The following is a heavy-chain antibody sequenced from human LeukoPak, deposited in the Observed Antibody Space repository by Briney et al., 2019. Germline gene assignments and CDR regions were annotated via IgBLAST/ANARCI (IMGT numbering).Heavy chain of an antibody. V-gene: IGHV3-7*04. CDR3: ARGSGWLIDD. J-gene: IGHJ4*02. CDR1: GFSLSRYY. Sequence: GGSLRLSCEDSGFSLSRYYMTWVRQAPGKGLEWVANIKQDGSERFYGDSVKGRSTISRDNAKNSLYLQVNSLRVEDTAVYYCARGSGWLIDDWGQGTLVTVSS. D-gene: IGHD6-19*01. CDR2: IKQDGSER.